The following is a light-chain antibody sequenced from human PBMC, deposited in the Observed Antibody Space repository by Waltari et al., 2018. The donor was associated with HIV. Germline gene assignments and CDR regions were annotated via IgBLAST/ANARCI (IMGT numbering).Light chain of an antibody. CDR2: GAS. CDR3: QQYYSTPPAT. V-gene: IGKV3-20*01. J-gene: IGKJ2*01. CDR1: QSVSSSY. Sequence: EIVLTQSPGTLSLSPGERATLSCRASQSVSSSYLAWYQQKPGQAPRLLIYGASSRATGIPDRFSGSGSGTDFTLTISRLDPEDFASFYCQQYYSTPPATFGQGTKLEIK.